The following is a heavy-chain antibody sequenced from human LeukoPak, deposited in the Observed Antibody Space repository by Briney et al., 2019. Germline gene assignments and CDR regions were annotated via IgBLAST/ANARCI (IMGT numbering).Heavy chain of an antibody. CDR1: GGSXXSSLYH. Sequence: GGSXXSSLYHWGWIRQSPGKNLEWLGSIYYTGTTHYNPSLKSRVTISVDTSKNQFSLKLSSVTAADTAVYYCARVRGGYYGSGSYLGYYYYYMDVWGKGTTVTISS. D-gene: IGHD3-10*01. CDR3: ARVRGGYYGSGSYLGYYYYYMDV. V-gene: IGHV4-39*07. J-gene: IGHJ6*03. CDR2: IYYTGTT.